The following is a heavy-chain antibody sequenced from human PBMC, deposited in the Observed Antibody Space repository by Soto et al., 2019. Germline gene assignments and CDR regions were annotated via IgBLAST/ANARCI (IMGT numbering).Heavy chain of an antibody. CDR3: ARGLISGYYLYDAFDI. V-gene: IGHV4-59*01. D-gene: IGHD3-22*01. CDR2: IYYSGST. CDR1: GGSISSYY. Sequence: PSETLSLTCTVSGGSISSYYWSWISQPPGKGLEWIGYIYYSGSTNYNPSLKSRVTISVDTSKNQFSLKLSSVTAADTAVYYCARGLISGYYLYDAFDIWGQGTMVTVSS. J-gene: IGHJ3*02.